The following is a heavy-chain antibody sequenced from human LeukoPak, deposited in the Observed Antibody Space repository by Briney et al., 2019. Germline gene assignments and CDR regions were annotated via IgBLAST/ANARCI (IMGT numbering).Heavy chain of an antibody. CDR1: GGSISTYY. D-gene: IGHD4-17*01. Sequence: PSETLSLTCTVSGGSISTYYWNWIRQSPGKGLEWIGYMYYSGSTNYNPSLKSRVTISVGTSKNESSLKLSSVTAADTAVYYCARTPATTWTNHFDYWGRGTLVTVSS. J-gene: IGHJ4*02. V-gene: IGHV4-59*01. CDR3: ARTPATTWTNHFDY. CDR2: MYYSGST.